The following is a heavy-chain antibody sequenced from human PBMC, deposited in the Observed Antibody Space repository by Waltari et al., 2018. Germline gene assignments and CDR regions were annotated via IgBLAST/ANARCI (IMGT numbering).Heavy chain of an antibody. CDR1: GFTVSNPY. J-gene: IGHJ2*01. D-gene: IGHD1-7*01. Sequence: EVQLVDSGGGFIHTGGSMRLSCAASGFTVSNPYMPWVRQAPGEGRGWVSMSYRGGSTYYADSVRGRFTASENNSKNTLDLQMDRLRAEDTAVYYCARGGLTATTKYAPWYFDLWGRGTLVTVSS. CDR2: SYRGGST. V-gene: IGHV3-53*01. CDR3: ARGGLTATTKYAPWYFDL.